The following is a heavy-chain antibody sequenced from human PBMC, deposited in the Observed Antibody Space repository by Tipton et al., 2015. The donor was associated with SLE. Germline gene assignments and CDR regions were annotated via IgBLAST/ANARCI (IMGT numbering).Heavy chain of an antibody. D-gene: IGHD5-24*01. Sequence: SLRLSCAASGFTFSSYAMHWVRQAPGKGLEWVAVISYDGSNKYYADSVKGRFTISRDNSKNTLYLQMNSLRAEDMAVYYCAREVMATWGFDYWGQGTLVTVSS. CDR3: AREVMATWGFDY. V-gene: IGHV3-30*04. J-gene: IGHJ4*02. CDR2: ISYDGSNK. CDR1: GFTFSSYA.